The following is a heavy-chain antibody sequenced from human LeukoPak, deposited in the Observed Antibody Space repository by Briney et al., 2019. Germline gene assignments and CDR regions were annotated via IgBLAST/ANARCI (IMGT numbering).Heavy chain of an antibody. J-gene: IGHJ1*01. V-gene: IGHV4-34*01. CDR1: NGSFSGYY. CDR2: INQSGST. CDR3: ARRLLGYCSGGSCYSGYFQH. Sequence: PSETLSLTCGVYNGSFSGYYWSWIRQTPGKGLEWIGEINQSGSTNYNPSLKTRVTISVDTSKNQFSLKLSSVTAADTAVYYCARRLLGYCSGGSCYSGYFQHWGQGTLVTVSS. D-gene: IGHD2-15*01.